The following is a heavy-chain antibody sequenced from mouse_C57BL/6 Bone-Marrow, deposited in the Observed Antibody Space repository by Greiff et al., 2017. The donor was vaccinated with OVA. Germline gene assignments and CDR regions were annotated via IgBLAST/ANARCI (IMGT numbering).Heavy chain of an antibody. Sequence: LQESGAELLKPGASVKLSCKATGYTFTGYWIEWVKQRPGHGLEWIGEILPGSGSTNYNEKFKGKATFTAYTSSNTAYMQLSSLTTEDSAIYYWARWGLFITSVVATDYYAMVYWGQGTSVTVSS. CDR1: GYTFTGYW. CDR3: ARWGLFITSVVATDYYAMVY. J-gene: IGHJ4*01. CDR2: ILPGSGST. D-gene: IGHD1-1*01. V-gene: IGHV1-9*01.